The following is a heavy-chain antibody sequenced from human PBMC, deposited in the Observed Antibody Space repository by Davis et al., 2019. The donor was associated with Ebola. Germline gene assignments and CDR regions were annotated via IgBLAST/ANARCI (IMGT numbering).Heavy chain of an antibody. CDR3: ASLEDKTGMATTIADY. V-gene: IGHV3-23*01. J-gene: IGHJ4*02. Sequence: GESLKISCAPSGFTFNNYAMNWARQAPGNALEWVSAVSSNGGSTYYADSVKGRFTISSDNAKNTLYLQMNSLRDEDTAVYYCASLEDKTGMATTIADYWGQGTLVTVSS. CDR1: GFTFNNYA. CDR2: VSSNGGST. D-gene: IGHD5-24*01.